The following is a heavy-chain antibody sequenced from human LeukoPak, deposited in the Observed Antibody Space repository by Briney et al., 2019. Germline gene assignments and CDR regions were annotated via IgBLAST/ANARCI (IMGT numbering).Heavy chain of an antibody. V-gene: IGHV3-7*01. D-gene: IGHD3-22*01. CDR1: GFTFSSYW. CDR2: IKQDGSEK. J-gene: IGHJ4*02. CDR3: ARGFVYRLRGSSGYSF. Sequence: GESLEISCAASGFTFSSYWMTWVRQPPGKGLEWVANIKQDGSEKYYVDPVKGRFTISRDNAKNSLYLQMNSLRAEDTAVYYCARGFVYRLRGSSGYSFWGQGTLVTVSS.